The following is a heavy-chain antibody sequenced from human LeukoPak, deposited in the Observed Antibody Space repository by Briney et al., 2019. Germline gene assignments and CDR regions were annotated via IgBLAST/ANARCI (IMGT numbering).Heavy chain of an antibody. J-gene: IGHJ3*02. CDR2: ISSSSSTI. V-gene: IGHV3-48*01. Sequence: PGVSLRFYSLASGFTFSCYSMNWVRQAPGKGREWVSYISSSSSTIYYEDSVKGRFTISRDNAKNSLYLQMNSLRVEYRAVYYCARVGYDFDIWGQGTMVTVSS. CDR3: ARVGYDFDI. CDR1: GFTFSCYS.